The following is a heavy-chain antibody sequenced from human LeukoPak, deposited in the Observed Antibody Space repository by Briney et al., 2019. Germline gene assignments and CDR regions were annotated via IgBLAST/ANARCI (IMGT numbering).Heavy chain of an antibody. CDR2: ISGSGGST. Sequence: PGGSLRLSCAASGFTFSNYGMSWVRQAPGEGLEWVSVISGSGGSTYYEDSVKGRFTISRDNSKSTLYLQMNSLRAEDTAVYYCAKALYSSSWYGDYWGQGTLVTVSS. CDR1: GFTFSNYG. J-gene: IGHJ4*02. CDR3: AKALYSSSWYGDY. D-gene: IGHD6-13*01. V-gene: IGHV3-23*01.